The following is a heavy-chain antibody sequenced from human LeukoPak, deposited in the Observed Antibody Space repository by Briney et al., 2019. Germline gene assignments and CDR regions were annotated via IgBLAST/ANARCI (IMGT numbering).Heavy chain of an antibody. D-gene: IGHD3-10*01. CDR2: ISSSSSTI. Sequence: GGSLRLSCAASGFTFSSYEMNWVRQAPGKGLEWVSYISSSSSTIYYADSVKGRFTISRDNAKNSLYLQMNSLRAEDTAVYYCARDPPATITMVRGAPHLDFDYWGQGTLVTVSS. CDR3: ARDPPATITMVRGAPHLDFDY. V-gene: IGHV3-48*03. CDR1: GFTFSSYE. J-gene: IGHJ4*02.